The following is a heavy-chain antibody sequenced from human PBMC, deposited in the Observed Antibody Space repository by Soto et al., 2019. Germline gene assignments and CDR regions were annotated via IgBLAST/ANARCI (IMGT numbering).Heavy chain of an antibody. CDR1: GFIFSSYA. V-gene: IGHV3-23*01. CDR2: ISASGDNA. J-gene: IGHJ4*02. D-gene: IGHD6-19*01. CDR3: AKFFVAGTRGYFDS. Sequence: GSLRLSCTASGFIFSSYAMSWVRQAPGKGLEWVSAISASGDNAYYADSVKGRFTISRDRSKSLYLQMKSLRAEDTAIYYCAKFFVAGTRGYFDSWGQGTLVTVSS.